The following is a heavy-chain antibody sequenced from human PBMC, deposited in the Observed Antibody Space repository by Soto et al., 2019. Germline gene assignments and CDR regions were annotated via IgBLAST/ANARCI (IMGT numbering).Heavy chain of an antibody. V-gene: IGHV3-23*01. Sequence: SLRLSCVASTFSFSRYAMSWVRQAPGKGLEWVSGISGSGGSTYYADSVKGRFTISRDKSKNTLYLQMNSLRADDTAVYYCAKQAALKWFDPWGQGTLVTVSS. J-gene: IGHJ5*01. CDR2: ISGSGGST. CDR3: AKQAALKWFDP. CDR1: TFSFSRYA.